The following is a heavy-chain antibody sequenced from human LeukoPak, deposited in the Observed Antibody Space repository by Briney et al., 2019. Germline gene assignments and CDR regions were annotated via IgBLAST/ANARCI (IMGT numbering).Heavy chain of an antibody. Sequence: AGGSLRLSCAASGFTFSSYGMHWVRQAPGKGLEWVAFIRYDGSNKYYADSVKGRFTISRDNSKNTLYLQMNSLRAEDTAVYYCAKDYCSSTSCIPGDYYCYYMDVWGKGTTVTVSS. J-gene: IGHJ6*03. CDR3: AKDYCSSTSCIPGDYYCYYMDV. V-gene: IGHV3-30*02. CDR2: IRYDGSNK. CDR1: GFTFSSYG. D-gene: IGHD2-2*01.